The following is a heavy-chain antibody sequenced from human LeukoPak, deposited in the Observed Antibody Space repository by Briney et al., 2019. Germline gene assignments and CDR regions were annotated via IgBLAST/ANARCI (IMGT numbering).Heavy chain of an antibody. Sequence: SETLSLTCAVSGGSISSSNWWSWVRQPPGKGLEWIGEIYHSGSTNYNPSLKSRVTISVDKSKNQFSLKLSSVTAADTAVYYCARDVGVAPYYFDYWGQGTLVTVSS. CDR2: IYHSGST. J-gene: IGHJ4*02. D-gene: IGHD6-19*01. V-gene: IGHV4-4*02. CDR3: ARDVGVAPYYFDY. CDR1: GGSISSSNW.